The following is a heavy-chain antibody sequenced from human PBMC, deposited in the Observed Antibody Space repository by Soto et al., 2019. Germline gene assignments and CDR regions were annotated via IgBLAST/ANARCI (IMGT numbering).Heavy chain of an antibody. CDR2: ISYDGSNK. D-gene: IGHD2-2*02. Sequence: VGSLRLSCAASGFTFSSYAMHWVRQAPGKGLEWVAVISYDGSNKYYADSVKGRFTISRDNSKNTLYLQMNSLRAEDTAVYYCARETLGYCSSTSCYTTRLGSGYFDYWGQGTLVTVSS. V-gene: IGHV3-30-3*01. CDR3: ARETLGYCSSTSCYTTRLGSGYFDY. J-gene: IGHJ4*02. CDR1: GFTFSSYA.